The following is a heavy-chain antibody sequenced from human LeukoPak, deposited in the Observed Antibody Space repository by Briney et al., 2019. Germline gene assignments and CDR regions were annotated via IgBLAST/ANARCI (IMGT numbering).Heavy chain of an antibody. V-gene: IGHV3-30*02. CDR3: ATSWWGDYFDY. D-gene: IGHD2-8*02. CDR1: GFSFSSYG. Sequence: GGSLRLSCAGSGFSFSSYGMHWVRQAPGKGLEWVAFIWYGGDNKYYADSVKGRFTISRDNSKNTLYLQMNSLRAEDTAVYYCATSWWGDYFDYWGQGTLVTVSS. J-gene: IGHJ4*02. CDR2: IWYGGDNK.